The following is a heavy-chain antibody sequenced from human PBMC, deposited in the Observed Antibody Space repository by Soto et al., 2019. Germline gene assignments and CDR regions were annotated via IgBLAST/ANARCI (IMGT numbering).Heavy chain of an antibody. V-gene: IGHV1-18*01. D-gene: IGHD3-10*01. CDR3: ARVLTVVRGVIPGFDY. CDR2: ISAYNGNT. Sequence: QVQLVQSGAEVKKPGASVKVSCKASGYTFTSYGISWVRQAPGQGLEWMGWISAYNGNTNYAQKRQGRVTMTPDTSTSTAYMELRSLRSDDTAVYYCARVLTVVRGVIPGFDYWGQGTLVTVSS. CDR1: GYTFTSYG. J-gene: IGHJ4*02.